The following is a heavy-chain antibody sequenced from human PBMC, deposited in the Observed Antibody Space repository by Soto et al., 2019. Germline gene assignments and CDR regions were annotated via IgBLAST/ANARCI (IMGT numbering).Heavy chain of an antibody. CDR2: TYYRSKWNN. CDR1: GDSVSSNSAA. D-gene: IGHD3-10*01. J-gene: IGHJ6*02. Sequence: SPTLSLPCAISGDSVSSNSAALNLIRQSPSRGLEWLGRTYYRSKWNNDYALSVKRRITINPDTPKNQVSLHLYSVTPEDTAVYYCTGITSFRGMDFWGQGTPVTVSS. CDR3: TGITSFRGMDF. V-gene: IGHV6-1*01.